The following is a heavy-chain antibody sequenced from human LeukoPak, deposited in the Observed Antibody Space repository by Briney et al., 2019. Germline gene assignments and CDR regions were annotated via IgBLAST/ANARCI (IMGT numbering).Heavy chain of an antibody. J-gene: IGHJ5*02. CDR2: INPNSGGT. CDR3: ARTIFGVVTHSKGWFDP. V-gene: IGHV1-2*02. Sequence: ASVKVSCKASGYTSTGYYLHWVRQAPGQGLEWMGWINPNSGGTNYAQKFQGRVTMTRDTSISTAYMELSRLRSDDTAVYYCARTIFGVVTHSKGWFDPWGQGTLVTVSS. D-gene: IGHD3-3*01. CDR1: GYTSTGYY.